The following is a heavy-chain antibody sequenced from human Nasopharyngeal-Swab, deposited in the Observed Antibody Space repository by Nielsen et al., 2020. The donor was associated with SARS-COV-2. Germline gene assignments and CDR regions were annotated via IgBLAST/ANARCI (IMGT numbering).Heavy chain of an antibody. CDR1: GFTFNNYG. CDR2: ISYEGSKK. CDR3: AKANQFFWFGQLRNDAFDI. D-gene: IGHD3-10*01. J-gene: IGHJ3*02. Sequence: SGEASGFTFNNYGMHWVCQAPGEGLEWVSVISYEGSKKYYADFVKGRFTVSRDSFKNTLYLQMDTLRPEDTAIYYCAKANQFFWFGQLRNDAFDIWGQGTMVTVSS. V-gene: IGHV3-30*18.